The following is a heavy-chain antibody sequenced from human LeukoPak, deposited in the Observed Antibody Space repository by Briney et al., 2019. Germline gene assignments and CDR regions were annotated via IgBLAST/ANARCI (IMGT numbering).Heavy chain of an antibody. V-gene: IGHV3-23*01. CDR2: ISRRDDYT. J-gene: IGHJ4*02. D-gene: IGHD3-10*01. CDR1: GFAFSSYA. Sequence: GGSLRLSCAASGFAFSSYAMSWVRQPPGKGLEWGSVISRRDDYTYYADSVKGRFPIHRDNSKNTLYLQMNTLRAEDTAVYYCANDYRSGSFHDFWGQGTLVTVSS. CDR3: ANDYRSGSFHDF.